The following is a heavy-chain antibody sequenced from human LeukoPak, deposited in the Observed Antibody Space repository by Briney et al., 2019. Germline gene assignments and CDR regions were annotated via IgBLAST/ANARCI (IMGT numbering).Heavy chain of an antibody. J-gene: IGHJ5*02. CDR1: GGSISSYY. Sequence: SETLSLTCTVSGGSISSYYWSWIRQPAGKGLEWIGRIYTRGSTNYNPSLKSRVTMSVDTSKNQFSLKLSSVTAADTAVYFCARETVVVVAATYHKWFDPWGQGTLVTVSS. D-gene: IGHD2-15*01. CDR3: ARETVVVVAATYHKWFDP. V-gene: IGHV4-4*07. CDR2: IYTRGST.